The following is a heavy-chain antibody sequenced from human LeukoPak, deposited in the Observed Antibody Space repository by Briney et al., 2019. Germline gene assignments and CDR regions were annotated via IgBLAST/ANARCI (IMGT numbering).Heavy chain of an antibody. J-gene: IGHJ6*02. CDR2: MNPNSGNT. D-gene: IGHD6-13*01. Sequence: ASVKVSCKASGYTFTSYDINWVRQATGQGLEWMGWMNPNSGNTGYAQKFQGRVTMTRNTSISTAYMELSSLRSEDTAVYYCARGTSSYSSRWYVEDHGMDVWGQGTTVTVSS. CDR1: GYTFTSYD. CDR3: ARGTSSYSSRWYVEDHGMDV. V-gene: IGHV1-8*01.